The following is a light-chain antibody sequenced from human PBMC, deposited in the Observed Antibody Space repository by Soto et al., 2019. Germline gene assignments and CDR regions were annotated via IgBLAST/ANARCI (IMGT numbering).Light chain of an antibody. J-gene: IGKJ2*01. CDR2: DAS. CDR1: QSISRS. V-gene: IGKV1-5*01. Sequence: DIQMTQSPSTLSASVGDRVTITCRASQSISRSLAWYQQKPGKAPNLLIYDASSLESGVPSRFSGSGFGTEFTLTISSLQPDYFATYYCQQSYRTTHTCGQGTRLETK. CDR3: QQSYRTTHT.